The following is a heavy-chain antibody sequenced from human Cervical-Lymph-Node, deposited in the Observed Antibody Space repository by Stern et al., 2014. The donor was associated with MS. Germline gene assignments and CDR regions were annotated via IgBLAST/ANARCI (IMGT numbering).Heavy chain of an antibody. CDR2: IPSSSSYI. D-gene: IGHD7-27*01. J-gene: IGHJ4*02. Sequence: EVQLVESGGGLVKPGGSLRLSCAVSGFTFSSYSMNWVRQAPGKGLEWVSSIPSSSSYIYYADSVKGRFTISRDNAKNSLYLQMNSLRAEDTAVYYCARDETGVEDYFDYWGQGTLVTVSS. CDR1: GFTFSSYS. V-gene: IGHV3-21*01. CDR3: ARDETGVEDYFDY.